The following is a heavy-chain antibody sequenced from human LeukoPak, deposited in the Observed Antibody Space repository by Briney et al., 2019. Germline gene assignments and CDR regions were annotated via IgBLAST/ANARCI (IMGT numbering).Heavy chain of an antibody. D-gene: IGHD7-27*01. J-gene: IGHJ4*02. CDR3: ARRGPLGHFDF. CDR1: GFTFSRYW. V-gene: IGHV3-7*03. Sequence: PGGPLRLSCAASGFTFSRYWMNWVRQAPGKGLEWVASVNEGGSERYYVDSVKGRFAISRDNAKNSLSLQMNSLRAEDTAVYYCARRGPLGHFDFWGQGTLATVSS. CDR2: VNEGGSER.